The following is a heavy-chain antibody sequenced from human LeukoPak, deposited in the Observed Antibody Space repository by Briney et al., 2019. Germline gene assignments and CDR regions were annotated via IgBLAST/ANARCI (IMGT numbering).Heavy chain of an antibody. CDR1: GFTVSSNY. CDR3: AKESEYDILTGSDY. Sequence: GGSLRLSCAASGFTVSSNYMSWVRQAPGKGLEWVSAISGSGGSTYYADSVKGRFTISRDNSKNTPYLQMNSLRAEDTAVYYCAKESEYDILTGSDYWGQGTLVTVSS. D-gene: IGHD3-9*01. J-gene: IGHJ4*02. CDR2: ISGSGGST. V-gene: IGHV3-23*01.